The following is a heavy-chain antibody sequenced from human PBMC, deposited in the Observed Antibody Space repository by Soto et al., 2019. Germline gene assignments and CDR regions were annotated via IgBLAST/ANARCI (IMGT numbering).Heavy chain of an antibody. CDR2: ISSSSSTI. CDR1: GFTFSSYS. J-gene: IGHJ6*02. Sequence: EVQLVESGGGLVQPGGSLRLSCAASGFTFSSYSMNWVRQAPGKGLEWVSYISSSSSTIYYADSVKGRFTISRDNAKNSLYLQMNSLRDEDTAVYYCARDRYCISTSCTRYYYYGMDVWGQGTTVTVSS. V-gene: IGHV3-48*02. D-gene: IGHD2-2*01. CDR3: ARDRYCISTSCTRYYYYGMDV.